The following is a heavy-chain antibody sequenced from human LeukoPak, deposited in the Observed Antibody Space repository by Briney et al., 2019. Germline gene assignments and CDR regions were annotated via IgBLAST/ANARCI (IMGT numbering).Heavy chain of an antibody. CDR2: INPSGGST. Sequence: ASVKVSCKASGYTFTSYYMHWVRQAPGQGLEWLGIINPSGGSTSYSQKFQGRVTMTRDTSTSTVYMELSSLRAEDTAVYYCARVRVGAYDFEYWGQGTLVTVSS. CDR3: ARVRVGAYDFEY. D-gene: IGHD3-10*01. CDR1: GYTFTSYY. V-gene: IGHV1-46*01. J-gene: IGHJ4*02.